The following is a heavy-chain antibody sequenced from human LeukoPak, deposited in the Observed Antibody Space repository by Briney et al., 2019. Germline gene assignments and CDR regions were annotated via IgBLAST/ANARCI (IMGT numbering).Heavy chain of an antibody. CDR3: AKGSGSPPSEFDY. CDR1: GFTFSSYA. J-gene: IGHJ4*02. Sequence: QAGGSLRLSCAASGFTFSSYAMSWVRQAPGKGLEWVSAISGNGGSTYYADSVKGRFTISRDNSKNTLYLQMNSLRAEDTAVYYCAKGSGSPPSEFDYWGQGTLVTVSS. V-gene: IGHV3-23*01. CDR2: ISGNGGST. D-gene: IGHD3-10*01.